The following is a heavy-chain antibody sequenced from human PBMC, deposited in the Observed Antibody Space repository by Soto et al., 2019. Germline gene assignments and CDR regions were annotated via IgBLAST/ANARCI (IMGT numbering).Heavy chain of an antibody. CDR3: ARGIVVVPAAIQISYYYYMDV. CDR1: GGSFSGYY. J-gene: IGHJ6*03. V-gene: IGHV4-34*01. CDR2: INHSGST. D-gene: IGHD2-2*01. Sequence: SETLSLTCAVYGGSFSGYYWSWIRQPPGKGLEWIGEINHSGSTNYNPSLKSRVTISVDTSKNQFSLKLSSVTAADTAVYYCARGIVVVPAAIQISYYYYMDVWGKGTTVTVSS.